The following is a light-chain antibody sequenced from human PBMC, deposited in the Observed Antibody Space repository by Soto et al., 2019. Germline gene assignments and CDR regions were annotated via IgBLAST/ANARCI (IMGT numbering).Light chain of an antibody. CDR2: DVS. V-gene: IGLV2-14*01. Sequence: QSALTQPASVSGSPGPSITISCTGTSSDVGGYNYVSWYQQHPGKAPKLMIFDVSNRPSGVSNRFSASKSGNTASLTISGLQAEDEADSYCSSYTSSSTLVIFGGGTKRTVL. CDR3: SSYTSSSTLVI. CDR1: SSDVGGYNY. J-gene: IGLJ2*01.